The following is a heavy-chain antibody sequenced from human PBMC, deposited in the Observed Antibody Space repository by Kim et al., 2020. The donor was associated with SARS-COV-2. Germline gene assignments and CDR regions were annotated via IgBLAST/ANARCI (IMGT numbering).Heavy chain of an antibody. CDR2: INPNSGGT. V-gene: IGHV1-2*06. CDR3: ARDSFAMVRGVTQQYNY. CDR1: GYTFTGYY. D-gene: IGHD3-10*01. Sequence: ASVKVSCKASGYTFTGYYMHWVRQAPGQGLEWMGRINPNSGGTNYAQKFQGRVTMTRDTSISTAYMELSRLRSDDTAVYYCARDSFAMVRGVTQQYNYWGQGTLVTVSS. J-gene: IGHJ4*02.